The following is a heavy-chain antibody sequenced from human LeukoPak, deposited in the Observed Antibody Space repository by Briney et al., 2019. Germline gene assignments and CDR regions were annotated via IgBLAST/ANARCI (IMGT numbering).Heavy chain of an antibody. Sequence: GGSLRLSCAGSGFSFSNAWMSWVRQAPGKGLEWVSAISGSGGSTYYADSVKGRFTISRDNSKNTLYLQMNSLRAEDTAVYYCAKRIVVVGPNYFDYWGQGTLVTVSS. CDR3: AKRIVVVGPNYFDY. CDR1: GFSFSNAW. D-gene: IGHD3-22*01. CDR2: ISGSGGST. V-gene: IGHV3-23*01. J-gene: IGHJ4*02.